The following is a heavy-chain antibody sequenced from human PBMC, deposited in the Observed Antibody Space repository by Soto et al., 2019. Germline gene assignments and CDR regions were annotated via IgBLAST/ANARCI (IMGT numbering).Heavy chain of an antibody. D-gene: IGHD2-2*02. CDR1: GGSISSGGYY. CDR3: ARGYCSSTSCDSNWFDP. Sequence: QVQLQESGPGLVKPSQTLSLTCTVSGGSISSGGYYWSWIRQHPGKGLEWIGYIYYSGSNYYNPSLKSRVTISVDTSKNKVSLKLSTVPAADTAVYYCARGYCSSTSCDSNWFDPWGQGLLVTVSS. CDR2: IYYSGSN. J-gene: IGHJ5*02. V-gene: IGHV4-31*03.